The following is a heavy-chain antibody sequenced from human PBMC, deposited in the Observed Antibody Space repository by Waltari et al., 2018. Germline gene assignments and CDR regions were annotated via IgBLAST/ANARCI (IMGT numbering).Heavy chain of an antibody. CDR3: ASEYYYDSSGYYSNHDAFDI. J-gene: IGHJ3*02. D-gene: IGHD3-22*01. CDR2: ISGSGGST. Sequence: EVQLVESGGGLVQPGGSLRLSCAASGFTFSSYAMSWVRQAPGKGLEWVSAISGSGGSTYYADSVKGRFTISRDNSKNTLYLQMNSLRAEDTAVYYCASEYYYDSSGYYSNHDAFDIWGQGTMVTVSS. V-gene: IGHV3-23*04. CDR1: GFTFSSYA.